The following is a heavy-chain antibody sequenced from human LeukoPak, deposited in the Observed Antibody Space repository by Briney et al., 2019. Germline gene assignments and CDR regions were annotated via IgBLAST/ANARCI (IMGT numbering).Heavy chain of an antibody. CDR2: ISTGSGTI. D-gene: IGHD3-22*01. CDR1: EFTFSSYS. CDR3: ARAMRYYDSSIDY. J-gene: IGHJ4*02. V-gene: IGHV3-48*04. Sequence: GGSLRLSCAASEFTFSSYSTNWVRQSPGKGLEWISYISTGSGTIYYADSVKGRFTTSRDNAKNSLSLQMNSLRAEDTAVYYCARAMRYYDSSIDYWGQGTLVTVSS.